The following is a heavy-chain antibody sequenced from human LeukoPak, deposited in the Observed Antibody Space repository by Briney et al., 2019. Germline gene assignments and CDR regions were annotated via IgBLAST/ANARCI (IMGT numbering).Heavy chain of an antibody. D-gene: IGHD5-12*01. Sequence: GGSLRLSCAASGFTFSSYEMNWVCQAPGKGLEWVSYISSSGSTIYYADSVKGRFTISRDNAKNSLYLQMNSLRAEDTAVYYCARNPWVATLFPVGYFDYWGQGTLVTVSS. CDR1: GFTFSSYE. V-gene: IGHV3-48*03. J-gene: IGHJ4*02. CDR3: ARNPWVATLFPVGYFDY. CDR2: ISSSGSTI.